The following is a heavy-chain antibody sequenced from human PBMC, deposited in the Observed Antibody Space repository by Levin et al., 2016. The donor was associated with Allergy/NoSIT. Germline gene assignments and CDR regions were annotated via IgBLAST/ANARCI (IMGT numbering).Heavy chain of an antibody. CDR1: GGSISSYY. Sequence: SETLSLTCTVSGGSISSYYWSWIRQPPGKGLEWIGYIYYSGSTNYNPSLKSRVTISVDTSKNQFSLKLSSVTAADTAVYYCARVPYYDFWSGYYRGEDYYYGMDVWGQGTTVTVSS. J-gene: IGHJ6*02. CDR2: IYYSGST. CDR3: ARVPYYDFWSGYYRGEDYYYGMDV. D-gene: IGHD3-3*01. V-gene: IGHV4-59*01.